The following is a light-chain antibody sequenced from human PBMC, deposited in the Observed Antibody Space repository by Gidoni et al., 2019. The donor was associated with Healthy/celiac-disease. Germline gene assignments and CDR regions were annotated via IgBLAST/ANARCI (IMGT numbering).Light chain of an antibody. J-gene: IGLJ2*01. Sequence: SYVLTQPPSVSVVPGKTARITCGGNNIYYDSDRPSGIPERFSGSNSGNTATLTISRVEAGDEADYYCQVWDSSSDHVVFGGGTKLTVL. V-gene: IGLV3-21*04. CDR1: NI. CDR3: QVWDSSSDHVV. CDR2: YDS.